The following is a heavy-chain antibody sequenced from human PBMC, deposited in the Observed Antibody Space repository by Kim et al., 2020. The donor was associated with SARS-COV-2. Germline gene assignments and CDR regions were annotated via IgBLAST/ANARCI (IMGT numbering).Heavy chain of an antibody. V-gene: IGHV4-39*01. J-gene: IGHJ4*02. CDR3: ATYYYDSRLPFDY. D-gene: IGHD3-22*01. Sequence: YNPALKSRVTISVATSKNQFSLKLSSVTAADTAVYYCATYYYDSRLPFDYWGQGTLVTVSS.